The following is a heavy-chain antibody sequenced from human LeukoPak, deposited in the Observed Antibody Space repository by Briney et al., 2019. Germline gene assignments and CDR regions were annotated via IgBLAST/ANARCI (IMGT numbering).Heavy chain of an antibody. V-gene: IGHV4-30-4*08. CDR2: IYYSGST. J-gene: IGHJ5*02. CDR1: GGSISSGDYY. D-gene: IGHD3-3*01. Sequence: SETLSLTCTVSGGSISSGDYYWSWIRQPPGKGLEWIGYIYYSGSTYYNPSLKSRVTISVDTSKNQFSLKLSSVTAADTAVYYCARAGTYYDFWSASPRFDPWGQGTLVTVSS. CDR3: ARAGTYYDFWSASPRFDP.